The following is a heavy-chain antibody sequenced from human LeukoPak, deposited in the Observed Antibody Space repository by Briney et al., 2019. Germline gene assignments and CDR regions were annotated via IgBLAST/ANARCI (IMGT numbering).Heavy chain of an antibody. CDR1: GYSFTSYW. V-gene: IGHV5-51*01. CDR3: AISSSTQLIDY. D-gene: IGHD6-6*01. J-gene: IGHJ4*02. Sequence: GKPLKTSCEGSGYSFTSYWIGWVRQMPGKGLEWMGIIYPGDSDTRYGPSFQGQVTISADKSISTAYLQWSSLKASDTAMYYCAISSSTQLIDYWGQGTLVTVSS. CDR2: IYPGDSDT.